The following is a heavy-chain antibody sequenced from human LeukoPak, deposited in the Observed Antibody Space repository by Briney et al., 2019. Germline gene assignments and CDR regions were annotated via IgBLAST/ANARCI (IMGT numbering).Heavy chain of an antibody. Sequence: PGGSLRLSCAASGFTFSDYWMSWVRQAPGKGLEWVANIKQDGSQIYYVGSVKGRFTISRDNANNSLYLQMNSLRAEDTALYYCAKDLPRYCSGGSCYSGFDYWGQGTLVTVSS. CDR1: GFTFSDYW. D-gene: IGHD2-15*01. J-gene: IGHJ4*02. CDR2: IKQDGSQI. CDR3: AKDLPRYCSGGSCYSGFDY. V-gene: IGHV3-7*03.